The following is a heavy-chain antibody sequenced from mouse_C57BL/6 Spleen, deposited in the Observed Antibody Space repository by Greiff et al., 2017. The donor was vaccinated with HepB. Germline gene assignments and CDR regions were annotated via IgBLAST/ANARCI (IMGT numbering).Heavy chain of an antibody. J-gene: IGHJ2*01. CDR2: IDPENGDT. V-gene: IGHV14-4*01. CDR1: GFNIKDDY. Sequence: EVQRVESGAELVRPGASVKLSCTASGFNIKDDYMHWVKQRPEQGLEWIGWIDPENGDTEYASKFQGKATITADTSSNTAYLQLSSLTSEDTAVYYCTTRGNYGDYWGQGTTLTVSS. D-gene: IGHD2-1*01. CDR3: TTRGNYGDY.